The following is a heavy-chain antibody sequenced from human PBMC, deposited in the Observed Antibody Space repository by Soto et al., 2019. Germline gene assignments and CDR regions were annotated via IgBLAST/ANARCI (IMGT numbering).Heavy chain of an antibody. CDR1: GFTFSSSE. CDR2: IHPGGQTI. J-gene: IGHJ3*01. V-gene: IGHV3-48*03. Sequence: EVQLVESGGGLVQPGGSLRLSCAASGFTFSSSEMYWVRQAPGKGLEWISYIHPGGQTIFYAESVTGRFTIARDNATHSVYLHMASRRAKDMAVYYGPRRGSRWGRGPEVSVSS. CDR3: PRRGSR. D-gene: IGHD2-15*01.